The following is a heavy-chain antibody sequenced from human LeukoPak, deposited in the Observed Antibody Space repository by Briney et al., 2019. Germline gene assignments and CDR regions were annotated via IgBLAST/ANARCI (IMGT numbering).Heavy chain of an antibody. D-gene: IGHD2-2*01. CDR1: GFTFSTYG. V-gene: IGHV3-30*02. CDR3: TKDQLQSYQLLSNWFDP. CDR2: IRYDGSDK. Sequence: GGSLRLSCSASGFTFSTYGMHWVRQAPGKGLEWVAFIRYDGSDKYYADSVKGRFTISRDNSKNTVYLQMNSLRAEDTAVYYCTKDQLQSYQLLSNWFDPWGQGTLVTVSS. J-gene: IGHJ5*02.